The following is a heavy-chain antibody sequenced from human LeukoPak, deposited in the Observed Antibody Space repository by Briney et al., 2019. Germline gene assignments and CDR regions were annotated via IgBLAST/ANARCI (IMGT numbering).Heavy chain of an antibody. CDR1: GFTVSSNY. J-gene: IGHJ4*02. D-gene: IGHD5-12*01. V-gene: IGHV3-53*01. Sequence: GGSLRLSCAASGFTVSSNYMSWVRQAPGKGLEWVSVIYSGGSTYYADSVKGRFTISRDNSKNTLYLQMNSLRAEDTAVYYCARRIVATTLDYFDYWGQGTLVTVSS. CDR2: IYSGGST. CDR3: ARRIVATTLDYFDY.